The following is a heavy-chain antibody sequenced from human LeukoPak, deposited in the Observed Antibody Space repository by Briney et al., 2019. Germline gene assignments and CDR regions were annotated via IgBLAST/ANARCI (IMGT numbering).Heavy chain of an antibody. J-gene: IGHJ2*01. CDR2: IYYSGIT. Sequence: SETLSLTCTVSGGSISSSSYYWGWIRQPPGKGLEWIGSIYYSGITYYNPSLKSRVTISVDTSKNQFSLKLSSVTAADTAVYYCARIPMGSGDWYFDLWGRGTLVTVSS. V-gene: IGHV4-39*07. CDR3: ARIPMGSGDWYFDL. D-gene: IGHD6-19*01. CDR1: GGSISSSSYY.